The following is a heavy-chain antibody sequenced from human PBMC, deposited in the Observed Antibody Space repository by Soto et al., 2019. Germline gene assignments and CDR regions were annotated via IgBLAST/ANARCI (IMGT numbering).Heavy chain of an antibody. V-gene: IGHV3-23*01. Sequence: EVQLLESGGGLVQPGGSLRLSCAGSGFTLSSYAMSWVRQAPGKGLEWVSAISSNGVSTYYAESMKGRFAISRDTSKNMLYLEMNSLRAEDTAVYYCAKPFVWGSSWYMNWFDPWGQGTLVTVSS. J-gene: IGHJ5*02. CDR2: ISSNGVST. D-gene: IGHD6-13*01. CDR1: GFTLSSYA. CDR3: AKPFVWGSSWYMNWFDP.